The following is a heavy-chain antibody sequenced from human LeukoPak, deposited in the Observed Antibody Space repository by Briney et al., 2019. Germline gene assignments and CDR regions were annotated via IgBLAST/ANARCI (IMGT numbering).Heavy chain of an antibody. J-gene: IGHJ2*01. CDR3: AKNLLGSESFSWYFDL. D-gene: IGHD1-26*01. CDR2: ISDTGSGT. CDR1: GFTFSNYA. V-gene: IGHV3-23*01. Sequence: GGSLRLSCAASGFTFSNYAMSWVRQAPGKGLEWVSSISDTGSGTCYVDSVKGRFTMSRDNSKNTLYLQMNSLRAEDTAVYYCAKNLLGSESFSWYFDLWGRGTLVTVSS.